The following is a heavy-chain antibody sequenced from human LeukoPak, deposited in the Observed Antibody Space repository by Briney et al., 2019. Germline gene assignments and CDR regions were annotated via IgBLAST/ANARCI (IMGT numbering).Heavy chain of an antibody. CDR1: GYTFTGYY. D-gene: IGHD3-22*01. CDR3: ARDRAYESSGYYRDY. Sequence: GASVKVSCKASGYTFTGYYMHWVRQAPGQGLEWMGWINPNSGGTNYAQKFQGRVTMTRDTSISTAYMELSRLRSDDTAVYYCARDRAYESSGYYRDYWGQGTLVTVSS. J-gene: IGHJ4*02. V-gene: IGHV1-2*02. CDR2: INPNSGGT.